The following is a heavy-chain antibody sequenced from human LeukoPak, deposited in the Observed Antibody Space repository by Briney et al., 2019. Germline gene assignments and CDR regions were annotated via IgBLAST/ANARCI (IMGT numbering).Heavy chain of an antibody. CDR2: INSDGSST. V-gene: IGHV3-74*01. Sequence: GGSLRLSCAASGFTFSSYWMHWVRQAPGKGLVWVSRINSDGSSTSYADSVKGRFTISRDNAKNTLYLQMNSLRAEDTAVYYCARDNVVVVPAATYYFDYWGQGTLVTVSS. J-gene: IGHJ4*02. CDR1: GFTFSSYW. D-gene: IGHD2-2*01. CDR3: ARDNVVVVPAATYYFDY.